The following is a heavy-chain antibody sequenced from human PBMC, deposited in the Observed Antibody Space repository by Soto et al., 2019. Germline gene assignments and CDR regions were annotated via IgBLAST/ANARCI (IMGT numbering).Heavy chain of an antibody. CDR3: ARQRSGCSSTICSRWGMDV. V-gene: IGHV4-59*08. J-gene: IGHJ6*02. D-gene: IGHD2-2*01. CDR1: GGSISSYY. CDR2: IYYSGST. Sequence: QVQLQESGPGLVKPSETLSLTCTVSGGSISSYYWSWIRQPPGKGLEWIGYIYYSGSTNYNPSLKSRVTISVDKSKNQSSLKLSSVTAADTAVYYCARQRSGCSSTICSRWGMDVWVQGTTVTVSS.